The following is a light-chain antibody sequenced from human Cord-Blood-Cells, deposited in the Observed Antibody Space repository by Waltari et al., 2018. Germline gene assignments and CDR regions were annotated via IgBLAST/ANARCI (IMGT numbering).Light chain of an antibody. V-gene: IGKV1-39*01. CDR1: QSISSY. J-gene: IGKJ1*01. Sequence: DRVTITSRASQSISSYLNWYQQKPGKAPKLLIYAASSLQSGVTSRFSGSGSGTEFTLTISSLQPEDFATYYCQQSYSTSWTFGQGTKVEIK. CDR3: QQSYSTSWT. CDR2: AAS.